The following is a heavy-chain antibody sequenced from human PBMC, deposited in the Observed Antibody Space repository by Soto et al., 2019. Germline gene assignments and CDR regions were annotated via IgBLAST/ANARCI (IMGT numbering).Heavy chain of an antibody. CDR3: AKSSSSGWYTLAY. D-gene: IGHD6-19*01. CDR2: ISGSGGST. J-gene: IGHJ4*02. CDR1: GFTFSSYA. V-gene: IGHV3-23*01. Sequence: EVQLLESGGGLVQPGGSLRLSCAASGFTFSSYAMSWVRQAPGKGLEWVSAISGSGGSTYYADSVKGRFTISRDNSKNALYLQINSLRAEDTAVYYWAKSSSSGWYTLAYWGQGSLVSVSS.